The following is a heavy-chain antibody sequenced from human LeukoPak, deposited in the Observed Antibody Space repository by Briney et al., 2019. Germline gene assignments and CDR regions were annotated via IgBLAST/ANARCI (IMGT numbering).Heavy chain of an antibody. CDR3: ARGSEIAAPRPFDY. V-gene: IGHV3-33*01. J-gene: IGHJ4*02. CDR1: GFTFSSYV. CDR2: IWYDGSNK. D-gene: IGHD6-13*01. Sequence: GSLRLSCAASGFTFSSYVMHWVRQAPGKGLEWVAVIWYDGSNKYYADSVKGRFTISRDNSKNTLYLQMNSLRAEDTAVYYCARGSEIAAPRPFDYWGQGTLVTVSS.